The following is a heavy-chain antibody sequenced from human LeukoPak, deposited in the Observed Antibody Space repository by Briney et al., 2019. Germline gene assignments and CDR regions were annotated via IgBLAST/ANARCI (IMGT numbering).Heavy chain of an antibody. D-gene: IGHD1-14*01. Sequence: GGALRLSCAASGFTFSDYARNWVRQAPGKGREWVSTISGSGGSTYYPGSVKGRFTISRDNSKNTLYLQMNSLRAEDTAVYYCANLHNLNSDYWGQGTLVTVSS. CDR3: ANLHNLNSDY. V-gene: IGHV3-23*01. J-gene: IGHJ4*02. CDR2: ISGSGGST. CDR1: GFTFSDYA.